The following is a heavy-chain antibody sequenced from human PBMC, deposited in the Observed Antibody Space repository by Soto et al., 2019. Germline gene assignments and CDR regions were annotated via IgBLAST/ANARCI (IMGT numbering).Heavy chain of an antibody. CDR2: INSDGSST. Sequence: GGSLRLSCAASGFTFSTYWMYWVRQAPGKGPVWVSRINSDGSSTHYADSVKGRFTISRDNSIKTLYLQMNSLRTEDTAVYYCAHPRGYGVFDAYDIWGQGAMVTVSS. D-gene: IGHD4-17*01. V-gene: IGHV3-74*01. CDR3: AHPRGYGVFDAYDI. CDR1: GFTFSTYW. J-gene: IGHJ3*02.